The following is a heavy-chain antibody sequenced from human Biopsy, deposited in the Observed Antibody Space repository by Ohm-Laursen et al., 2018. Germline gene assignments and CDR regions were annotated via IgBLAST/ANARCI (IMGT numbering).Heavy chain of an antibody. D-gene: IGHD1-26*01. J-gene: IGHJ6*02. CDR1: GFTFSSYG. CDR3: ARDPIVGSKADGMDV. CDR2: IWYDGNNK. Sequence: SLRLSCAAAGFTFSSYGMHWVRQAPGKGLEWVAFIWYDGNNKYYADSVKGRFTISRDNSKNTVYLQMNSLRVEDTAVYYCARDPIVGSKADGMDVWGQGTTVTVSS. V-gene: IGHV3-33*01.